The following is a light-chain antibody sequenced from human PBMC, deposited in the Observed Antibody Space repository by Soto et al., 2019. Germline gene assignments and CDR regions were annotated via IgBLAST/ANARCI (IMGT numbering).Light chain of an antibody. CDR1: SSDVGDYNY. Sequence: QSALTQPRSVSGSPGQSVTISCIGTSSDVGDYNYVSWYQQHPEKAPKLMIYDVSKRPSGVPYRFSGSKSGNTASLTISGLQAEDEADYYCCSFAGSNSFAFGTGTKLTVL. CDR3: CSFAGSNSFA. J-gene: IGLJ1*01. V-gene: IGLV2-11*01. CDR2: DVS.